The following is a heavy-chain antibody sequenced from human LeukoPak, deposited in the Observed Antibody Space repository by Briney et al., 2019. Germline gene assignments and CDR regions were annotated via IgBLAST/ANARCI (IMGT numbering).Heavy chain of an antibody. J-gene: IGHJ4*02. V-gene: IGHV3-23*01. CDR2: ISGSGGSP. CDR1: GFTFSSYA. CDR3: AKDYSSGWHFDY. D-gene: IGHD6-19*01. Sequence: TGGSLRLSCAASGFTFSSYAMSWVRQAPGKGLEWVSAISGSGGSPYYADSVKGRFTISRDNSKNTLYLQMNSLRAEDTAVYYCAKDYSSGWHFDYWGQGTLVTVSS.